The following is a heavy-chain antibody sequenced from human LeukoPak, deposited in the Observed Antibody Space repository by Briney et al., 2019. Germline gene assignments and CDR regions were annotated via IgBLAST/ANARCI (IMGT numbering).Heavy chain of an antibody. V-gene: IGHV4-61*02. CDR1: GGSISSGSYY. D-gene: IGHD3-9*01. Sequence: SQTLSLTCTVSGGSISSGSYYWSWIRQPAGKGLEWIGRIYTSGSTNYNPSLKSRVTISVDTSKNQFSLKLSFVTAADTAVYYCARMRDYDILTGYLYYFDYWGQGTLVTVSS. CDR3: ARMRDYDILTGYLYYFDY. J-gene: IGHJ4*02. CDR2: IYTSGST.